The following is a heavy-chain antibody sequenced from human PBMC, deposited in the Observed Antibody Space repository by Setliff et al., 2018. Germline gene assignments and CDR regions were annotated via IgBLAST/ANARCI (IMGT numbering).Heavy chain of an antibody. Sequence: TGGSLRLSCAASGFTFSSYSMNWVRQAPGKGLEWVSSISSSSSYIYYADSVKGRFTISRDNAKNSLYLQMNSLRAEDTAVYYCAREGLWFGELASYYYYGMDVWGQGTTVTVSS. D-gene: IGHD3-10*01. V-gene: IGHV3-21*01. CDR1: GFTFSSYS. CDR2: ISSSSSYI. J-gene: IGHJ6*02. CDR3: AREGLWFGELASYYYYGMDV.